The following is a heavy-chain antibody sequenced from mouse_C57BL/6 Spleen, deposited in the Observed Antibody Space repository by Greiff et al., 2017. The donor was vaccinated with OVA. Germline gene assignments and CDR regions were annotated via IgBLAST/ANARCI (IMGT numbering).Heavy chain of an antibody. D-gene: IGHD2-12*01. CDR2: IRNKANGYTT. V-gene: IGHV7-3*01. J-gene: IGHJ4*01. Sequence: EVKVVESGGGLVQPGGSLSLSCAASGFTFTDYYMSWVRQPPGKALEWLGFIRNKANGYTTEYSASVKGRFTISRDNSQSILYLQMNALRAEDSATYYCASLTTQAMDYWGQGTSVTVSS. CDR3: ASLTTQAMDY. CDR1: GFTFTDYY.